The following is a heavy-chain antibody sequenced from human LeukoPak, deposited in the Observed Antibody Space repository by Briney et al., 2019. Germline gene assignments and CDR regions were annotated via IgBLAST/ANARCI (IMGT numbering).Heavy chain of an antibody. CDR3: ARGRHPDPRRYYYDSSGYYYYFDY. J-gene: IGHJ4*02. Sequence: SETLSLTCTVSGYSISSGYYWGWIRQPPGKGLEWIGSIYHSGSTYYNPSLKSRVTISVDTSKNQFSLKLSSVTAADTAVYYCARGRHPDPRRYYYDSSGYYYYFDYWGQGTLVTVSS. V-gene: IGHV4-38-2*02. D-gene: IGHD3-22*01. CDR2: IYHSGST. CDR1: GYSISSGYY.